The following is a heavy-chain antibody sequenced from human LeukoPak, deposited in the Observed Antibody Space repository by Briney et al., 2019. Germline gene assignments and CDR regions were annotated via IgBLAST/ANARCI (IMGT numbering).Heavy chain of an antibody. Sequence: ASVKVSCKASGYTFTSYGISWVRQAPGQGLEWMGWISAYNGNTNYAQKFQGRVTMTTDTSTSTAYMELRSLRSDDTAVYYCATRGLYSSGWYSDYWGQGTLVTVSS. V-gene: IGHV1-18*01. CDR3: ATRGLYSSGWYSDY. D-gene: IGHD6-19*01. CDR2: ISAYNGNT. CDR1: GYTFTSYG. J-gene: IGHJ4*02.